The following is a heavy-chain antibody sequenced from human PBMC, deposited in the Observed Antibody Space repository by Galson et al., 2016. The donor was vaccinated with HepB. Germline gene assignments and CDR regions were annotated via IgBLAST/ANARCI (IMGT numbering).Heavy chain of an antibody. D-gene: IGHD2-15*01. CDR3: ARHCSGGSCYHPDV. CDR2: IDPSGSYT. J-gene: IGHJ4*02. V-gene: IGHV5-10-1*01. Sequence: QSGAEVKKPGESLRISCKTSGYSFTSYWISWVRQMPGNGLEWMGRIDPSGSYTKYSPSFRGHVTISVDKSTSTAYLEFTSLKSSDNAMYYCARHCSGGSCYHPDVGGQGTLVTVSS. CDR1: GYSFTSYW.